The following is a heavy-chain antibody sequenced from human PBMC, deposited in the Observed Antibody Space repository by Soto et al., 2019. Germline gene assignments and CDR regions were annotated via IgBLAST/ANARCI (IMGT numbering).Heavy chain of an antibody. CDR3: AKVGGGPLVAGCFXY. J-gene: IGHJ4*02. CDR2: ISGSGGST. V-gene: IGHV3-23*01. Sequence: LGGPLGLSCAAPGSTVGTTYMTWARQAPGKGLEWVSAISGSGGSTYYADSVKGRFTISRDNSKNTLYLQMNSLRAEDTAVYYCAKVGGGPLVAGCFXYWGQGTLVXVSS. CDR1: GSTVGTTY. D-gene: IGHD2-8*02.